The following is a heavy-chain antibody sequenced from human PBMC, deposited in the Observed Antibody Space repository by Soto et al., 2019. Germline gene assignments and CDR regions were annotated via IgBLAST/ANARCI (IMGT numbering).Heavy chain of an antibody. D-gene: IGHD3-3*01. V-gene: IGHV1-69*02. CDR2: IIPILGIA. Sequence: QVQLVQSGAEVKKPGSSVKVSCQASGGTFSSYTISWVRQAPGQGLEWMGRIIPILGIANYAQKFQGRVTITADKSTSTAYMELSRLRSEDTAVYYCARVEWQLGSSIDCWGQGTLVTVSS. J-gene: IGHJ4*02. CDR3: ARVEWQLGSSIDC. CDR1: GGTFSSYT.